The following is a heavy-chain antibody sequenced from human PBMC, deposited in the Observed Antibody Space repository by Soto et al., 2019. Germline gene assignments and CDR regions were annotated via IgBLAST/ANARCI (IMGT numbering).Heavy chain of an antibody. D-gene: IGHD2-15*01. V-gene: IGHV3-30*18. CDR1: GFTFSSYG. Sequence: GGSLRLSCAASGFTFSSYGMHWVRQAPGKGLEWVAVISYDGSNKYYADSVKGRFTISRDNSKNTLYLQMNSLRAEDTAVYYCAKVGRAGYCSGGSCYFDYWGQGTLVTVSS. CDR3: AKVGRAGYCSGGSCYFDY. J-gene: IGHJ4*02. CDR2: ISYDGSNK.